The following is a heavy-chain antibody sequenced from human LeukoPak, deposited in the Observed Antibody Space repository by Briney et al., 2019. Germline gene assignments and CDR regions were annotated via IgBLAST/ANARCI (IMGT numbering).Heavy chain of an antibody. Sequence: SETLSLTCAVYGGSFSDYYWSWIRQPPGKGLEWIGEINHSGSTNYNPSLKSRVTISVDTSKNQFSLKLSSVTAADTAVYYCARTRRWLQLGFDYWGQGTLVTVSS. CDR2: INHSGST. V-gene: IGHV4-34*01. D-gene: IGHD5-24*01. CDR1: GGSFSDYY. J-gene: IGHJ4*02. CDR3: ARTRRWLQLGFDY.